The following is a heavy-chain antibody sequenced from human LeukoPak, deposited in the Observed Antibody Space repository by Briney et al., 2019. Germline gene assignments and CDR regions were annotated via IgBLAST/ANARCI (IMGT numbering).Heavy chain of an antibody. J-gene: IGHJ4*02. D-gene: IGHD4-17*01. CDR3: ASGTFDDYGDYDRGDFFDH. CDR1: GGSISSSSSY. V-gene: IGHV4-39*02. CDR2: IYYSGLT. Sequence: SGTLSLTCTVSGGSISSSSSYWGWVRQPPGKGPEWTASIYYSGLTYDNPSLKSRVSISVDPSKNHFSLKVSSVTAADTAVYYCASGTFDDYGDYDRGDFFDHWGQGTLVTVSS.